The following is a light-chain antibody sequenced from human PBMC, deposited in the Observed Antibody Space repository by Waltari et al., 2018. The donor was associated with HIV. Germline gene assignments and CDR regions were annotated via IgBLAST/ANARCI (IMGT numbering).Light chain of an antibody. CDR1: QGLSSY. V-gene: IGKV1-9*01. CDR3: QQLNSYPYT. CDR2: AAS. J-gene: IGKJ2*01. Sequence: DIQLTQSPSFLSASVGDRVTITCRASQGLSSYLAWYQQKPGKAPKLLIYAASTLQSGVPSRFSGSGSGTEFTLTISSLQPEDFATYYCQQLNSYPYTFCQGTKLEIK.